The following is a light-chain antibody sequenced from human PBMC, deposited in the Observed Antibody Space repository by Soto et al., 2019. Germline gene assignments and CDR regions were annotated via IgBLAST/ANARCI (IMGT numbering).Light chain of an antibody. CDR1: QSVSSY. J-gene: IGKJ1*01. Sequence: EIVLTQSPATLSLSPGERATLSCRASQSVSSYLAWYQQKPGQAPRLLIYDASNRATGIPARFSGSGSGTDFNLTXSSLEPEDFAVYYCQQRSNWPRTFGQGPRWIS. V-gene: IGKV3-11*01. CDR2: DAS. CDR3: QQRSNWPRT.